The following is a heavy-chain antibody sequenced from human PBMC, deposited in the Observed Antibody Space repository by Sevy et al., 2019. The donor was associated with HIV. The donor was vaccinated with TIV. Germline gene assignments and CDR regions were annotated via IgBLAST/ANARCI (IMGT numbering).Heavy chain of an antibody. J-gene: IGHJ4*02. V-gene: IGHV3-48*02. D-gene: IGHD2-15*01. CDR2: ISRSGTTR. CDR1: GFTFSDYS. CDR3: ARDDTPSYLPVS. Sequence: GGSLRLSCAASGFTFSDYSLNWVRQAPGKGLEWVSYISRSGTTRHYADSVRGRFTISRDDAKNSLYLQMSSLRDEDTAVYYCARDDTPSYLPVSRGQGTLVTVSS.